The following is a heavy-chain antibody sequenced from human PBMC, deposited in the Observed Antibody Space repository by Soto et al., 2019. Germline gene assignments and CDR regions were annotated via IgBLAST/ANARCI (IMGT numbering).Heavy chain of an antibody. Sequence: QVQLVQSGAEVKEPGASVRVSCKASGYTFTKYTIHWLRQAPGQSLDWMGWINAGNGNTKYLERFQGRVTMTGDTSATTVFMSLNSLTPEDTGTYFCARADRDYSGVADFFDFWGQGTLVTVSS. CDR3: ARADRDYSGVADFFDF. CDR1: GYTFTKYT. V-gene: IGHV1-3*01. CDR2: INAGNGNT. J-gene: IGHJ4*02. D-gene: IGHD2-21*01.